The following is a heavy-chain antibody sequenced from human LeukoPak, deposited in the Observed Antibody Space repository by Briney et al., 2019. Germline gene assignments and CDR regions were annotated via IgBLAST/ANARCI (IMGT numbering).Heavy chain of an antibody. CDR3: ARRGGYCTNGVCFPRFDY. J-gene: IGHJ4*02. D-gene: IGHD2-8*01. CDR1: GFTVSSNY. CDR2: IYSGGST. Sequence: GGSLRLACAASGFTVSSNYMSWVRQAPGKGLEWVSVIYSGGSTYYADSVKGRFTISRDNSENTLYLQMNSLRAEDTAVYYCARRGGYCTNGVCFPRFDYWGQGTLVTVSS. V-gene: IGHV3-66*02.